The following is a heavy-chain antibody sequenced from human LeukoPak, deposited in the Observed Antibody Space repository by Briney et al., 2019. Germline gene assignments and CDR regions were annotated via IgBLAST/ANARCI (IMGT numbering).Heavy chain of an antibody. CDR1: GGTFSSYA. D-gene: IGHD1/OR15-1a*01. CDR2: IIPIFGTA. Sequence: GASVKVSCKASGGTFSSYAISWVRQAPGQGLEWMGGIIPIFGTANYAQKFQGRVTITADESTSTAYMELSSLRSEDTAVYYCARGGTYYYYMDVWGKGTTVTVSS. V-gene: IGHV1-69*01. CDR3: ARGGTYYYYMDV. J-gene: IGHJ6*03.